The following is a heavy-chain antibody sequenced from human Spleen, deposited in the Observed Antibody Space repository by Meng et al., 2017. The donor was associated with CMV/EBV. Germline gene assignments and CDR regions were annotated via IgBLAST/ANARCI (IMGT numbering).Heavy chain of an antibody. CDR2: ISYDGSNK. CDR3: ARERGRTFAY. Sequence: GESLKISCAASGFTFSSYAMHWVRQAPGKGLEWVAVISYDGSNKYYADSVKGRFTISRDNSKNTLYLQMNSLRAEDTAVYYCARERGRTFAYWGQGTLVTVSS. CDR1: GFTFSSYA. D-gene: IGHD3/OR15-3a*01. J-gene: IGHJ4*02. V-gene: IGHV3-30*04.